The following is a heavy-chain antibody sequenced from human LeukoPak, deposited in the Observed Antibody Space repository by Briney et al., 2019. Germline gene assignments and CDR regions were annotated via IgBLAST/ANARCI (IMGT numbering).Heavy chain of an antibody. Sequence: GASVKVFCKASGYTFTSYGISWVRQAPGQGLEWMGWISAYNGNTNYAQKLQGRVTMTTDTSTSTAYMELRSLRSDDTAVYYCARDLDPYSSGWYYFDHWGQGTLVTVSS. J-gene: IGHJ4*02. CDR2: ISAYNGNT. CDR3: ARDLDPYSSGWYYFDH. D-gene: IGHD6-19*01. V-gene: IGHV1-18*01. CDR1: GYTFTSYG.